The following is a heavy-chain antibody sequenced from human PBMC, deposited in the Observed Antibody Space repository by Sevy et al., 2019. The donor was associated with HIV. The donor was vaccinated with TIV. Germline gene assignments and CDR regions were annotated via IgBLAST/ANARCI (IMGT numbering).Heavy chain of an antibody. CDR2: ISSGSSYI. Sequence: GGSLRLSCAASGFTFSSYSMNWVRQAPGKGLEWVSSISSGSSYIYYADSVKGRFTISRDNAKNSLYLQMNSLRAEDTAVYYCARESIAVAGIGYYFKYWGQGTLVTVSS. V-gene: IGHV3-21*01. D-gene: IGHD6-19*01. CDR1: GFTFSSYS. J-gene: IGHJ4*02. CDR3: ARESIAVAGIGYYFKY.